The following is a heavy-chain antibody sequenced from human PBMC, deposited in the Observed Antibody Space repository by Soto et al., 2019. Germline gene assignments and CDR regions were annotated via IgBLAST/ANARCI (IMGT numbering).Heavy chain of an antibody. CDR2: ISGSGGST. D-gene: IGHD2-15*01. Sequence: EVQLLESGGGLVQPGGSLRLSCAASGFTFSSYAMSWVRQAPGKGLEWVSAISGSGGSTYYADSVKGRFTISRDNSKNTLYLQMNSLRAEDTAVYYCAKDLIVVVVAATPFDYWGQGTLVTVSS. CDR1: GFTFSSYA. V-gene: IGHV3-23*01. J-gene: IGHJ4*02. CDR3: AKDLIVVVVAATPFDY.